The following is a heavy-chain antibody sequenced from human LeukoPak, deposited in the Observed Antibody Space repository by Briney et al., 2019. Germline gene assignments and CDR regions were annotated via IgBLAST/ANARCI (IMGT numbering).Heavy chain of an antibody. CDR3: AREAMTTVTTGFDY. D-gene: IGHD4-17*01. V-gene: IGHV1-2*02. CDR2: INPNSGGT. Sequence: ASVKVSCKASGYTFTGYYMHWVRQAPGQGLEWMGWINPNSGGTNYAQKFQGRVTMTRDTSISTAYMELSRLRSDDTAVYYCAREAMTTVTTGFDYWGQGTLVTVSS. J-gene: IGHJ4*02. CDR1: GYTFTGYY.